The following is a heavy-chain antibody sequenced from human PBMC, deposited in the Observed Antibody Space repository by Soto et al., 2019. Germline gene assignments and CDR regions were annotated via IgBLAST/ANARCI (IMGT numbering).Heavy chain of an antibody. D-gene: IGHD3-22*01. J-gene: IGHJ4*02. CDR1: GYTFTSYY. CDR2: INPSGGST. Sequence: ASVKVSCKASGYTFTSYYMHWVRQAPGQGLEWMGIINPSGGSTSYAQKFQGRVTMTRDTSTSTVYMELSSLRSEDTAVYYCARAKVSGYYDSSGYTYWGQGTLVTVSS. V-gene: IGHV1-46*01. CDR3: ARAKVSGYYDSSGYTY.